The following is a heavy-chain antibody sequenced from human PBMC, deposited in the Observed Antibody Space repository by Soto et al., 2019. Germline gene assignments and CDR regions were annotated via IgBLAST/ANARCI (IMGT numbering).Heavy chain of an antibody. CDR1: GFTFSSYA. CDR3: AKDYSDCSGYYDGDAFDI. J-gene: IGHJ3*02. Sequence: GGSLRLSCAASGFTFSSYAMSWVRQAPGKGLEWVSAISGSGGSTYYADSVKGRFTISRDNSKNTLYLQMNSLRAEDTAVYYCAKDYSDCSGYYDGDAFDIWGQGTMVTVSS. V-gene: IGHV3-23*01. CDR2: ISGSGGST. D-gene: IGHD3-22*01.